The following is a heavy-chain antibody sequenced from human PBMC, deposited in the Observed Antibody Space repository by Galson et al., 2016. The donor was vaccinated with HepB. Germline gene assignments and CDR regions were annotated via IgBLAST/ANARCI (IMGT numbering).Heavy chain of an antibody. CDR1: GYSFTNYG. Sequence: SVKVSCKASGYSFTNYGITWVRQAPGQGLEWMGWINGNNGTTYYAQKFQGRVTMTTDASTSTGYMELNSLRSDDTATYYCARAWERGYGLMDVWGQGTTVAVSS. CDR3: ARAWERGYGLMDV. J-gene: IGHJ6*02. CDR2: INGNNGTT. D-gene: IGHD1-26*01. V-gene: IGHV1-18*01.